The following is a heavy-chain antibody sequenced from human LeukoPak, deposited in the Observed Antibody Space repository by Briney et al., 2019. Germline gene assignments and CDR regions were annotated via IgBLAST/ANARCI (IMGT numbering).Heavy chain of an antibody. V-gene: IGHV3-48*03. CDR3: ATDSGHYYYGMDV. D-gene: IGHD6-25*01. J-gene: IGHJ6*02. Sequence: GGSLRLSCEASGLFFSSYEMNWVRQVPGKGLEWVSYISGSGSIISYADSVKGRFSISRDNAKNSLFLQMNSLTVDDTAIYYCATDSGHYYYGMDVWGQGTTVTVSS. CDR2: ISGSGSII. CDR1: GLFFSSYE.